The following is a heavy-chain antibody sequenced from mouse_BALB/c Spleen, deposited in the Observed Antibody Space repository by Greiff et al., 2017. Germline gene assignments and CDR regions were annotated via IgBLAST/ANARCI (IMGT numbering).Heavy chain of an antibody. Sequence: DVMLVESGGGLVQPGGSRKLSCAASGFTFSSFGMSWVRQAPEKGLEWVAYISSGSSTIYYADTVKGRFTISRDNPKNTLFLQMTSLRSEDTAMYYCGRTVVDNYAMDYWGQGTSVTVSS. J-gene: IGHJ4*01. CDR1: GFTFSSFG. CDR2: ISSGSSTI. V-gene: IGHV5-17*02. D-gene: IGHD1-1*01. CDR3: GRTVVDNYAMDY.